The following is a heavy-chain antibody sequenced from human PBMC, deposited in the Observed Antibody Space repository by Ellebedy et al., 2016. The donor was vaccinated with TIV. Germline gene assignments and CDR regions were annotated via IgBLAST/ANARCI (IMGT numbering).Heavy chain of an antibody. J-gene: IGHJ4*02. CDR1: GFAFSTYA. Sequence: GGSLRLXXAASGFAFSTYAMSWIRQAPGKGLECVSGISGNGADTYYVDSVRGRFTISRDNSKNTVHLQMNSLRAEDTAVYYCTKHRLGRQWLMPSDSWGQGILVTVSS. D-gene: IGHD6-19*01. CDR2: ISGNGADT. V-gene: IGHV3-23*01. CDR3: TKHRLGRQWLMPSDS.